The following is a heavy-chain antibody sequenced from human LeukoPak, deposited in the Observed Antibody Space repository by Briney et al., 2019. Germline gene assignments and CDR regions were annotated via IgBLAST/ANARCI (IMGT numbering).Heavy chain of an antibody. Sequence: SEALSLTCAVSGDSISNINWWWSWVRQPPGKGLEWIGEIHDGGSTTYHPSLKSRVTISVDKSKNQFSLTLTSVTAADTAVYFCARGAHYAWNSWGQGTLVTVSS. V-gene: IGHV4-4*02. D-gene: IGHD3-16*01. CDR3: ARGAHYAWNS. CDR2: IHDGGST. J-gene: IGHJ4*02. CDR1: GDSISNINW.